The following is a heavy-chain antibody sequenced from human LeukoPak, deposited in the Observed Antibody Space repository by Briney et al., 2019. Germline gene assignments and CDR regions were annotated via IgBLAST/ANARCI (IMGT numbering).Heavy chain of an antibody. CDR3: ARDYSSSWKNWFDP. J-gene: IGHJ5*02. CDR1: GYTFTGYY. CDR2: INPNCGGT. Sequence: ASVKVSCKASGYTFTGYYMHWVRQAPGQGLEWMGWINPNCGGTNYAQKFQGRVTMTRDTSISTAYMELSRLRSDDTAVYYCARDYSSSWKNWFDPWGQGTLVTVSS. D-gene: IGHD6-13*01. V-gene: IGHV1-2*02.